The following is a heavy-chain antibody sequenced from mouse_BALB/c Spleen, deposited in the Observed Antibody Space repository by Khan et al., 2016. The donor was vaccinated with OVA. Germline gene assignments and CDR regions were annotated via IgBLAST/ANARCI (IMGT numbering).Heavy chain of an antibody. V-gene: IGHV3-2*02. D-gene: IGHD1-2*01. Sequence: QLEESGPGLVKPSQSLSLTCTVTGYSITSGYGWNWIRQFPGNKLEWMGYISYSGSTNYNPSFKSRISITRDTSKNQFFLQLNSVTTEDTATYYCARTARIKYWGKGTTLTVSS. CDR2: ISYSGST. CDR3: ARTARIKY. CDR1: GYSITSGYG. J-gene: IGHJ2*01.